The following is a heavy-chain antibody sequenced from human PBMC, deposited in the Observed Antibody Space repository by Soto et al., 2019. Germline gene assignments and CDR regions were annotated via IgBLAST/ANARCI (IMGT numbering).Heavy chain of an antibody. Sequence: EPLPVMSTNSCASVTSGYWSMIRRPPGKGLEWIGYVFHSGSSNYNPSLKSRVTISVDTSKSQIYLRLTSVTAAYTAVYYWARAPGLRVAHIDFWGQGTLVTGSS. CDR3: ARAPGLRVAHIDF. D-gene: IGHD3-16*01. J-gene: IGHJ4*02. CDR2: VFHSGSS. CDR1: CASVTSGY. V-gene: IGHV4-59*02.